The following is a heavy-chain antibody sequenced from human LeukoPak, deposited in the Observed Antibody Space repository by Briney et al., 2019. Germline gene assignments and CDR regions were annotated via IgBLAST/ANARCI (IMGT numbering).Heavy chain of an antibody. D-gene: IGHD3-10*01. CDR2: IYYSGST. Sequence: SETLFLTCTVSGGSISSYYWSWIRQPPGKGLEWIGYIYYSGSTNYNPSLKSRVTISVDTSKNQFSLKLSSVTAADTAVYYCARVLWFGELLAHPWGQGTLVTVS. V-gene: IGHV4-59*01. CDR3: ARVLWFGELLAHP. CDR1: GGSISSYY. J-gene: IGHJ5*02.